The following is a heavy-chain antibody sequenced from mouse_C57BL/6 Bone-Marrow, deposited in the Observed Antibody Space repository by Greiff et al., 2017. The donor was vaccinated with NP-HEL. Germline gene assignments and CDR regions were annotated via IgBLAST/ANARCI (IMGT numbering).Heavy chain of an antibody. J-gene: IGHJ2*01. D-gene: IGHD2-4*01. CDR3: ARGDDYDVYFDY. V-gene: IGHV1-69*01. Sequence: QVQLQQPGAELVMPGASVKLSCKASGYTFTSYWMHWVKQRPGQGLEWIGEIDPSDSYTNYNQKFKGKSTLTVDKSSSTAYMRLSSLTSEDSAVYYCARGDDYDVYFDYWGQGTTLTVSS. CDR1: GYTFTSYW. CDR2: IDPSDSYT.